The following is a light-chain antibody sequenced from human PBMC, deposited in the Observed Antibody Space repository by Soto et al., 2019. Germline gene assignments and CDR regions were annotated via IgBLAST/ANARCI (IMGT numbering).Light chain of an antibody. Sequence: VLTQTLLSSPVTLGQPASISCRCSQSLVHSNGDTYLNWLHQRPGQPPRLLIYKISKRFAGVRDRVSGSGAGTDFILRISRVQPEDVGVYYWMQASHFPRTFGQGTKLEIK. V-gene: IGKV2-24*01. J-gene: IGKJ2*01. CDR3: MQASHFPRT. CDR2: KIS. CDR1: QSLVHSNGDTY.